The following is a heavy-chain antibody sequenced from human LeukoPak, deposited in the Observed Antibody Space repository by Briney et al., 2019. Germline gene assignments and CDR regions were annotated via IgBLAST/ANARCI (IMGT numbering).Heavy chain of an antibody. CDR1: GFTFRNYW. CDR3: ARDYGGSSPFDY. CDR2: INSDGTNT. J-gene: IGHJ4*02. V-gene: IGHV3-74*01. D-gene: IGHD4-23*01. Sequence: GGSLRLSCVASGFTFRNYWMHWVRQVPGKGLVWVSRINSDGTNTSYADSVKGRFTISRDNAKNSLYLQMNSLRAEDTAVYYCARDYGGSSPFDYWGQGTLVTVSS.